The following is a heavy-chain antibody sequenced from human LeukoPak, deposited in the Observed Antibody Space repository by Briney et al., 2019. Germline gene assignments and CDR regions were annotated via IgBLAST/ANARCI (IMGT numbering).Heavy chain of an antibody. V-gene: IGHV3-48*01. CDR3: ARDRTLGVRDGFILA. D-gene: IGHD5-24*01. J-gene: IGHJ5*02. CDR1: GFTFDDYT. Sequence: GGSLRLSCAASGFTFDDYTMHWVRQAPGKGLEWLSYISGSSSAIYYADSVQGRFTISRDNAKNSLSLQMSSLRVEDTAVYYCARDRTLGVRDGFILAWGQGTLVTVSS. CDR2: ISGSSSAI.